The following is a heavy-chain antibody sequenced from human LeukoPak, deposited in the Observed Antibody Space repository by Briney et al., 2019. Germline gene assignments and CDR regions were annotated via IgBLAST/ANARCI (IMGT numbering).Heavy chain of an antibody. CDR2: ISSSSSTI. D-gene: IGHD3-10*01. CDR1: GFTFSSYS. J-gene: IGHJ6*02. Sequence: GGSLRLSCAASGFTFSSYSMNWVRQAPGKGLEWVSYISSSSSTIYYADSVKGRFTISRDKAKNSLYLQMNSLRAEDTAVYYCARDTDPMDYYGMDVWGQGTTVTVSS. V-gene: IGHV3-48*01. CDR3: ARDTDPMDYYGMDV.